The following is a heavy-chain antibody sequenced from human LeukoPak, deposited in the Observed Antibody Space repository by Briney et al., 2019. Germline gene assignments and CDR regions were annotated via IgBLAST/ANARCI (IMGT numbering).Heavy chain of an antibody. CDR1: GFTVSSNY. V-gene: IGHV3-53*01. D-gene: IGHD1-1*01. Sequence: GGSLRLSCAASGFTVSSNYMSWVRQAPGKGLEWVSVIYSGGSTYYVDSVKGRFTISRDNSKNTLYLQMNSLRAEDTAVYYCARDVGNWNYHYGMDVWGQGTTVTVSS. CDR3: ARDVGNWNYHYGMDV. J-gene: IGHJ6*02. CDR2: IYSGGST.